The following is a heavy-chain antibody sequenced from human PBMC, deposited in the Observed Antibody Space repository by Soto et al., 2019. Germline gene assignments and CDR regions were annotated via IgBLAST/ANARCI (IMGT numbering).Heavy chain of an antibody. CDR1: GGSISSYY. D-gene: IGHD6-19*01. CDR3: ARTVAGYFDY. CDR2: IYYSGST. Sequence: SETLSLTCTVSGGSISSYYWSWIRQPPGKGLEWIGYIYYSGSTNYNPSLKSRVTISVDTSKNQFSLKLSSVTAADTAVYYCARTVAGYFDYWDQGTLVTVSS. J-gene: IGHJ4*02. V-gene: IGHV4-59*01.